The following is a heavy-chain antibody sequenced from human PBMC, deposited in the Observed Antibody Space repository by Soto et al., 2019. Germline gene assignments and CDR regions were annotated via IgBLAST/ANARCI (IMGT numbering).Heavy chain of an antibody. J-gene: IGHJ4*02. D-gene: IGHD3-22*01. V-gene: IGHV1-18*01. CDR3: APHYPDSSGYFDH. Sequence: ASVKVSCKASGYIFTTYSIAWVRQAPGQGLEWMGWISAYNGNTNYAQKFQGRVTMTTDTSISTAYMEVRRLRSDDTAVYYCAPHYPDSSGYFDHWGQGTLVTVSS. CDR1: GYIFTTYS. CDR2: ISAYNGNT.